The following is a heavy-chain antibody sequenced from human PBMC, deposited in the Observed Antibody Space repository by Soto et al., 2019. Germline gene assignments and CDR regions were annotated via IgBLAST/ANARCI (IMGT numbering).Heavy chain of an antibody. V-gene: IGHV1-3*01. J-gene: IGHJ5*02. D-gene: IGHD6-19*01. CDR3: ARAGSGAVAGLNWFDP. CDR1: GYTFTSYA. CDR2: INAGNGNT. Sequence: ASVKVSCKASGYTFTSYAMHWVRQAPGQRLEWMGWINAGNGNTKYSQKFQGRVTITRDTSASTAYMELSSLRSEDTAVYYCARAGSGAVAGLNWFDPWGQGTLVTVSS.